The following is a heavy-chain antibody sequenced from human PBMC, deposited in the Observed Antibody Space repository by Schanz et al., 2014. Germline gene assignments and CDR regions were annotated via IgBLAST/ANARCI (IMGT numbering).Heavy chain of an antibody. J-gene: IGHJ1*01. CDR3: ARVSSTWSSEYFQH. CDR2: TNPNGGA. CDR1: GYVFTAYY. V-gene: IGHV1-2*02. D-gene: IGHD6-13*01. Sequence: QGHLVQSGAEVKEPGASVQVSCKASGYVFTAYYMHWVRQAPGQGLEWMGVTNPNGGAEFAQKFQGRVIMTRDTSTSTLYMELSSLTSEDTAVYFCARVSSTWSSEYFQHWGQGTLVIVSS.